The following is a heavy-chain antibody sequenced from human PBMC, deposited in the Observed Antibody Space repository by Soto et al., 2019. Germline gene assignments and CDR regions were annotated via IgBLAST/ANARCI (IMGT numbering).Heavy chain of an antibody. D-gene: IGHD3-10*01. CDR1: GYTFTSYD. J-gene: IGHJ4*02. CDR2: MNPNSGNT. Sequence: ASVKVSCKASGYTFTSYDINWVRQATGQGLEWMGWMNPNSGNTGYAQKFQGRVTMTRNTSISTAYMELSSLRSEDTAVYYCARTPSSVLLWFGELLNFDYWGQGTLVTVSS. V-gene: IGHV1-8*01. CDR3: ARTPSSVLLWFGELLNFDY.